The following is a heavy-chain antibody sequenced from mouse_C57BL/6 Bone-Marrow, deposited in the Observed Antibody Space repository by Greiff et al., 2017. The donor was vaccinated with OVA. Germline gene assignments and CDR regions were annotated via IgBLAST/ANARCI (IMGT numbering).Heavy chain of an antibody. V-gene: IGHV14-2*01. CDR1: GFNIKDYY. D-gene: IGHD1-1*01. CDR2: IDPEDGET. Sequence: EVKLMESGAELVKPGASVKLSCTASGFNIKDYYMHWVKQRTEQGLEWIGRIDPEDGETKYAPKFQGKATITADTSSNTAYLQLSSLTSEDTAVCYCASPYYYGSSYWYFDGWGKGTTVTVSS. CDR3: ASPYYYGSSYWYFDG. J-gene: IGHJ1*03.